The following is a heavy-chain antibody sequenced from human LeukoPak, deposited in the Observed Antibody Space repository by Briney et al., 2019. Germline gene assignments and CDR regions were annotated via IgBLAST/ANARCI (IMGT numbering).Heavy chain of an antibody. CDR1: GYTFTSYG. J-gene: IGHJ6*03. Sequence: ASVTVSFKASGYTFTSYGISWVRQAPGQGLEWMGRISAYNGNTNYAQKLQGRVTMTTDTSTSTAYMELRSLRSDDTAVYYCARDWHTATTDYYYYMDVWGKGTTVTVSS. CDR3: ARDWHTATTDYYYYMDV. D-gene: IGHD5-18*01. CDR2: ISAYNGNT. V-gene: IGHV1-18*01.